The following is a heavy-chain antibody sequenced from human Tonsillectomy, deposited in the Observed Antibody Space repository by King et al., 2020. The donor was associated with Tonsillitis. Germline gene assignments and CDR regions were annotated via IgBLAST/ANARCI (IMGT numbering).Heavy chain of an antibody. J-gene: IGHJ4*02. V-gene: IGHV4-59*01. CDR3: ARGRCSGGSCCSDY. CDR1: GGSISSYY. Sequence: VQLQESGPGLVKPSETLSLTCTVSGGSISSYYWNWIRQPPGKGLEWIGYIYYSGSTNYNPSLKSRVTISVDTSKNQFSLKLSSVTAADTAVYYCARGRCSGGSCCSDYWGQGTLVTVSS. CDR2: IYYSGST. D-gene: IGHD2-15*01.